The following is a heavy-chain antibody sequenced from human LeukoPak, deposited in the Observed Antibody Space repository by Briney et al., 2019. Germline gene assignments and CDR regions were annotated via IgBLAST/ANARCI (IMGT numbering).Heavy chain of an antibody. CDR1: GFTFSNYA. CDR3: AKDIQTWPRFPDY. Sequence: PGGSLRLSCGASGFTFSNYAMSWVRQAPGKGLEWVSGISDSGSTAFYADSVKGRFTSSRDNPKSTLYLQMNSLRAEDTAVYYCAKDIQTWPRFPDYWGRGTLVTVSS. V-gene: IGHV3-23*01. CDR2: ISDSGSTA. J-gene: IGHJ4*02. D-gene: IGHD5-12*01.